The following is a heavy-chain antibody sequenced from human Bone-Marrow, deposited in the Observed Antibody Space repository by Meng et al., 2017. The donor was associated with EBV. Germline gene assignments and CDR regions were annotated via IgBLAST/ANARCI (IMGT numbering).Heavy chain of an antibody. J-gene: IGHJ4*02. V-gene: IGHV3-53*01. CDR2: IYTGGIT. D-gene: IGHD3-10*01. CDR1: GFSVSSNY. Sequence: VHVVESGGGLIQPGGSLRLSFAASGFSVSSNYMSWVRQAPGKGLEWVSIIYTGGITYYADSVKGRFTISRDNSKNTLYLQMNSLRAEDTAVYFCARDPTYGSGTHFDSWGQGTLVTVSS. CDR3: ARDPTYGSGTHFDS.